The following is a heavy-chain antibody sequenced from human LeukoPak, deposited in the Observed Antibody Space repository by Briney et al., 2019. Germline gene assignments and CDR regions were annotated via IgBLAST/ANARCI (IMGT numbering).Heavy chain of an antibody. CDR2: IYYSGST. CDR3: ARAQGVNYYDSSGLDY. Sequence: PSETLSLTCTVSGGSISSGGYYWSWIRQPPGKGLEWIGYIYYSGSTNYNPSLKSRVTISVDTSKNQFSLKLSSVTAADTAVYYCARAQGVNYYDSSGLDYWGQGTLVTVSS. J-gene: IGHJ4*02. V-gene: IGHV4-61*08. D-gene: IGHD3-22*01. CDR1: GGSISSGGYY.